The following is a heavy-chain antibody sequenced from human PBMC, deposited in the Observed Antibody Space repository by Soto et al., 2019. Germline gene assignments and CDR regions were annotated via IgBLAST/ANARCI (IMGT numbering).Heavy chain of an antibody. Sequence: SLRLPCAASGSTFDNYAMPWVRQAPGNGLEWVSRISWNRNXIAYADSVKGRFAIPRDNAKNSLYLQMNSLRADDTAFYYCEKDTGQNWGQGTLVTVSS. J-gene: IGHJ4*02. CDR3: EKDTGQN. V-gene: IGHV3-9*01. CDR1: GSTFDNYA. CDR2: ISWNRNXI.